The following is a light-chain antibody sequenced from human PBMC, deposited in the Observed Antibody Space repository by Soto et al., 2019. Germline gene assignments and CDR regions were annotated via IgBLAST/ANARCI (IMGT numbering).Light chain of an antibody. CDR1: QSVRSK. CDR3: QQYNNWPPIT. J-gene: IGKJ5*01. CDR2: DAS. V-gene: IGKV3-15*01. Sequence: EIVMTQSPGTLSVSPEEQATLSCRASQSVRSKLAWYQQKPGQAPRLLIYDASTRATGIPARFSGSGSGTEFTLTISSLQSEDFAVYYCQQYNNWPPITFGQGTRLEIK.